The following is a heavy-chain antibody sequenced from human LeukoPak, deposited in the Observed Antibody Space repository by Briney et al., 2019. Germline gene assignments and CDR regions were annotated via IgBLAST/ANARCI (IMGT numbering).Heavy chain of an antibody. Sequence: GGSLRLSCAASGFTFSSYSMNWVRQAPGKGLEWVSSISSSSSYIYYADSVKGRFTISRDNAKNSLYLQMNSLRAEDTAVYYCARDSITFGGVILRNAFDIWGQGTMVTVSS. CDR2: ISSSSSYI. J-gene: IGHJ3*02. CDR3: ARDSITFGGVILRNAFDI. V-gene: IGHV3-21*01. CDR1: GFTFSSYS. D-gene: IGHD3-16*02.